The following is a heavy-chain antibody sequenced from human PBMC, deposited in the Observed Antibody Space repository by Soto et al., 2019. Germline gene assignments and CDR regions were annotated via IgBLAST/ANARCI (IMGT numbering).Heavy chain of an antibody. CDR2: IWYDGSNK. CDR3: ARDGCGGDCYAFDY. V-gene: IGHV3-33*01. Sequence: QVQLVESGGGVVQPGRSLRLSCAASGFTFSSYGMHWVRQAPGKGLEWVAVIWYDGSNKYYADSVKGRFTISRDNSKNTLYLQMNRLRAEDTAVYYCARDGCGGDCYAFDYWGQGTLVTVSS. D-gene: IGHD2-21*02. J-gene: IGHJ4*02. CDR1: GFTFSSYG.